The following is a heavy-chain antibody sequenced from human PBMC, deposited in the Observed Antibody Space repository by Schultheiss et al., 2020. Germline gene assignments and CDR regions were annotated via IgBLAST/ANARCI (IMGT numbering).Heavy chain of an antibody. V-gene: IGHV4-39*07. J-gene: IGHJ4*02. Sequence: SETLSLTCTVSGGSISSGDYYWSWIRQPPGKGLEWIGSIYHSGSTYYNPSLKSRVTISVDTSKNQFSLKLSSVTAADTAVYYCARDAVGIAAAGSIDYWGQGTLVTVSS. CDR3: ARDAVGIAAAGSIDY. D-gene: IGHD6-13*01. CDR1: GGSISSGDYY. CDR2: IYHSGST.